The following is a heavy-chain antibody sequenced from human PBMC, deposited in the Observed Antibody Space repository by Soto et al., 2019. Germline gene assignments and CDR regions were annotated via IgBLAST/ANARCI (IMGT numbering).Heavy chain of an antibody. D-gene: IGHD4-17*01. CDR3: ARHLSGDYLGGYFQH. CDR2: IYYSGST. V-gene: IGHV4-39*01. Sequence: SETLSLTCTVSGGSISSSSYYWGWIRQPPGKGLEWIGSIYYSGSTYYNPSLKSRVTISVDTSKNQFSLKLSSVTAADTAVYYCARHLSGDYLGGYFQHWGQGTLVTVSS. CDR1: GGSISSSSYY. J-gene: IGHJ1*01.